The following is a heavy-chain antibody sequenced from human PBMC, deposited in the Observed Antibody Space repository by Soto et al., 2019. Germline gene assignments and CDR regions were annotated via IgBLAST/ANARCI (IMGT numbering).Heavy chain of an antibody. V-gene: IGHV3-73*01. CDR1: GFTFSGSA. CDR2: IRSKANSYAT. CDR3: SLLHISNDAFDI. Sequence: GGSLRLSCAASGFTFSGSAMHWVRQASGKGLEWVGRIRSKANSYATAYAASVKGRFTISRDDSKNTAYLQMNSLKTEDTAVYYCSLLHISNDAFDIWGQGTMVT. J-gene: IGHJ3*02. D-gene: IGHD2-15*01.